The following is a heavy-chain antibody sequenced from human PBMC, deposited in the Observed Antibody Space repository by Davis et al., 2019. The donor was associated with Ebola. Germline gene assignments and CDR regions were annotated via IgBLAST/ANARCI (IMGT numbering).Heavy chain of an antibody. D-gene: IGHD6-6*01. J-gene: IGHJ4*02. Sequence: MPSETLSLTCTVSGGSVSSGGYYWNWTRQPPGKGLEWIGYIYYSGSTNYNPSLKSRVTISVDTSKNQFSLKLSSVTAADTAVYYCASLEYSSSSGGLDYWGQGTLVTVSS. V-gene: IGHV4-61*08. CDR1: GGSVSSGGYY. CDR3: ASLEYSSSSGGLDY. CDR2: IYYSGST.